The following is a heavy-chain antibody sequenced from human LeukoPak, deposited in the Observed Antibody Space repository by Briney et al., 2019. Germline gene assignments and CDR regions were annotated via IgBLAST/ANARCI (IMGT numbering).Heavy chain of an antibody. CDR1: GGSISSYY. J-gene: IGHJ4*02. V-gene: IGHV4-59*01. CDR2: IYYSGST. CDR3: ARGDFTYYYDSSGYYSFRGYFDY. D-gene: IGHD3-22*01. Sequence: PSETLSLTCTVSGGSISSYYWSWIRQPPGKGLEWIGYIYYSGSTNYNPSLKSRVTISVDTSKNQFSLKLSSVTAADTAVYYCARGDFTYYYDSSGYYSFRGYFDYWGQGTLVTVSS.